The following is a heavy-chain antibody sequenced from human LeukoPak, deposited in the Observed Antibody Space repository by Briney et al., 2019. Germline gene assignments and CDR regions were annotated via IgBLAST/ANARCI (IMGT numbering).Heavy chain of an antibody. V-gene: IGHV3-23*01. Sequence: GGSLRLSCAASGFTFSSYAMSWVRQAPGKGLEWVSAISGSGGSTYYADSVEGRFTISRDNSKNTLYLQMNSLRAEDTAVYYCAKDKLITFGGVMSYFDYWGQGTLVTVSS. CDR2: ISGSGGST. D-gene: IGHD3-16*01. CDR3: AKDKLITFGGVMSYFDY. J-gene: IGHJ4*02. CDR1: GFTFSSYA.